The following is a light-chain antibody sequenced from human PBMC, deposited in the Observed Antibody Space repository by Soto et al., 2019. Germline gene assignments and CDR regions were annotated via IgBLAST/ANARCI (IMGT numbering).Light chain of an antibody. J-gene: IGKJ2*01. CDR1: QTIMTY. CDR3: QQYGSSPYT. V-gene: IGKV1-39*01. CDR2: AAS. Sequence: DIQMTQSPSSLSASVGDEVTITCRASQTIMTYLNWYQLKPGKPPRLLIYAASSLQSGVPSRFSGSGSGTDFTLTIRRLEPEDFAVYYCQQYGSSPYTFGQGTKLEVK.